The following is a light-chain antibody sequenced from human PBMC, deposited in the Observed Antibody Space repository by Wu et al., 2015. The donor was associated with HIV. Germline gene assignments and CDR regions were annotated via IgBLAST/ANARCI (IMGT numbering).Light chain of an antibody. CDR2: ETS. CDR3: QQYNNWPPMT. Sequence: ENVLTQSPGTLSLSPGERVTLSCRASQTIANKLAWYQQRPGQGPRLLIYETSTRATGIPARFSGRGSGTDFTLTISSLQSEDFAVYYCQQYNNWPPMTFGQGTKVEIK. CDR1: QTIANK. J-gene: IGKJ1*01. V-gene: IGKV3-15*01.